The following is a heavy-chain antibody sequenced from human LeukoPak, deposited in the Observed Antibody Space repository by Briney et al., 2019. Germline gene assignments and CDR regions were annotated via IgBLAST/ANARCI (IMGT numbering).Heavy chain of an antibody. Sequence: GESLKISCKGSGYSFTSYWIGWVRQMPGKGLEWMGIIYPGDSDTRYSPSFQGQVTISADKSISTAYLQWSSLKASDTAMYYCARVSGGYGYGYDAFDIWGQGTMVTVSS. J-gene: IGHJ3*02. CDR3: ARVSGGYGYGYDAFDI. V-gene: IGHV5-51*01. D-gene: IGHD5-18*01. CDR1: GYSFTSYW. CDR2: IYPGDSDT.